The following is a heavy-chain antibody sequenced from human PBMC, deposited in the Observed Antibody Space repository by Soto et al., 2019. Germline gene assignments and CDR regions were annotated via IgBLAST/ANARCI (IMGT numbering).Heavy chain of an antibody. J-gene: IGHJ5*02. CDR3: AREGPLYSSPPGRFDP. V-gene: IGHV1-69*01. CDR1: GGTFSSYA. Sequence: QVQLVQSGAEVKKPGSSVKVSCKASGGTFSSYAISWVRQAPGQGLEWMGGIIPIFGTANYAQKFQGRVTITADESTSTAYMELSSLRSEDTAVYYCAREGPLYSSPPGRFDPWGQGNLVTVSS. CDR2: IIPIFGTA. D-gene: IGHD6-13*01.